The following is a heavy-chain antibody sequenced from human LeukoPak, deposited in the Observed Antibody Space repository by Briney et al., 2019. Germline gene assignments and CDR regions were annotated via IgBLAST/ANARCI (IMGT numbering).Heavy chain of an antibody. Sequence: GGSLRLSCAASGFTFSSYEMNWVRQAPGKGLEWVSYVSSSGSTIYYADSVKGRFTISRDNAKNSLYLQTNSLRAEDTAVYYCARERQRWLQLTFIDYWGQGTLVTVSS. CDR1: GFTFSSYE. CDR2: VSSSGSTI. J-gene: IGHJ4*02. CDR3: ARERQRWLQLTFIDY. D-gene: IGHD5-24*01. V-gene: IGHV3-48*03.